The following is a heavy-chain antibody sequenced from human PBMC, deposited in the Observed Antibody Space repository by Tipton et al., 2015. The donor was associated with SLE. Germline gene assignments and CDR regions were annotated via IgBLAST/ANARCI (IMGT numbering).Heavy chain of an antibody. J-gene: IGHJ6*02. V-gene: IGHV4-39*07. CDR1: GGSISSSHYY. Sequence: TLSLTCTVSGGSISSSHYYWDWIRQPPGKGLEWLGSIYSSGGTYYNPSLKSRVTISVDKSKNQFSLHLSSVTAADTAVYFCARAGDYYDRSGFGFYYYGLDVWGQGTTVTVSS. CDR2: IYSSGGT. D-gene: IGHD3-22*01. CDR3: ARAGDYYDRSGFGFYYYGLDV.